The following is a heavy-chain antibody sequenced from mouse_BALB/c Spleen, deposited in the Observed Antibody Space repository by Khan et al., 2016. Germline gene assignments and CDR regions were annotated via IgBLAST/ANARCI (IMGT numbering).Heavy chain of an antibody. Sequence: VQLKESGGGLVQPGGSRKLSCAASGFTFSSFGIHWVRQAPEKGLEWVAYISSGSSTIYYEDTVKGRFTISRDNPKNTLFLQMTSLRSEDTAMYYCARAGNYRYDGAMDYWGQGTSVTVSS. CDR3: ARAGNYRYDGAMDY. CDR1: GFTFSSFG. V-gene: IGHV5-17*02. J-gene: IGHJ4*01. D-gene: IGHD2-14*01. CDR2: ISSGSSTI.